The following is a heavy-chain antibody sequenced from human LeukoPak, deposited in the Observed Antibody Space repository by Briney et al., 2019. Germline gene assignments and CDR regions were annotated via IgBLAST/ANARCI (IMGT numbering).Heavy chain of an antibody. CDR1: GFTVSSNY. CDR2: IYSGGST. V-gene: IGHV3-66*01. Sequence: GGSLRLSCAASGFTVSSNYMSWVRQAPGKGLEWASVIYSGGSTYYADSVKGRFTISRDNSKNTLYLQMNSLRAEDTAVYYCARFVSTVVTPGGWFDPWGQGTLVTVSS. D-gene: IGHD4-23*01. CDR3: ARFVSTVVTPGGWFDP. J-gene: IGHJ5*02.